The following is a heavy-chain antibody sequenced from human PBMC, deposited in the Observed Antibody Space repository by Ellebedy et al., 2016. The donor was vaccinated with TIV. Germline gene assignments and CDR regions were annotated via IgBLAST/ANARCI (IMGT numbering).Heavy chain of an antibody. J-gene: IGHJ5*02. CDR1: GYSLTELS. V-gene: IGHV1-24*01. Sequence: ASVKVSCKVSGYSLTELSMHWVRQAPGKGLEWVGGFDPEHGQTIYAQKFHGRLTMTEDISTETAFMELSSLTSEDTAVYYCAAVRSQIWLPNWFDPWGQGTLVTVSS. CDR2: FDPEHGQT. CDR3: AAVRSQIWLPNWFDP. D-gene: IGHD5-18*01.